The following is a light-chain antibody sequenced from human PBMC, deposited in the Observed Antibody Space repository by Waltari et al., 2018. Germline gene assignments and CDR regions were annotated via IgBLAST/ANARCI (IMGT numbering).Light chain of an antibody. J-gene: IGKJ4*01. CDR3: QQYNSYPPT. V-gene: IGKV1-16*01. Sequence: DIRLTQSPSSLSASVGDRVTITCRASHGIAYYLAWFQQKPGQAPKPLIFGASSLQSGVPWRFSGGGSETFFTLTINDLQPEDFATYYCQQYNSYPPTFGGGTRV. CDR1: HGIAYY. CDR2: GAS.